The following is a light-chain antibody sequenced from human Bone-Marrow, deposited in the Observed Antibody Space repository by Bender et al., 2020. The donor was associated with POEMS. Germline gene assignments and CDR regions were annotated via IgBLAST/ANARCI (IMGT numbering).Light chain of an antibody. CDR3: CSHAGSRAFWV. CDR1: SSDVGAYNL. J-gene: IGLJ3*02. CDR2: DVS. V-gene: IGLV2-23*02. Sequence: QSVLTQPASVSGSPGQSITVSCTGTSSDVGAYNLVSWYQQHPGKAPKLIIYDVSDRPSGISHRFSGSKSGNTASLAITGLQAEDEGDYYCCSHAGSRAFWVFGGGTKLTVL.